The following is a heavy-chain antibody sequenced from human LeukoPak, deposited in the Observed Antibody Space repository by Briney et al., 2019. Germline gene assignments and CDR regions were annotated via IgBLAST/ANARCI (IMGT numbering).Heavy chain of an antibody. J-gene: IGHJ4*02. CDR2: ISGSGGST. CDR1: GFTFSSYS. D-gene: IGHD2-2*01. CDR3: AKSLGYCSSTSCYGNDY. V-gene: IGHV3-23*01. Sequence: GGSLRLSCAASGFTFSSYSMSWVRQAPGKGLEWVSAISGSGGSTYYADSVKGRFTISRDNSKNTLYLQMNSLRAEDTAVYYCAKSLGYCSSTSCYGNDYWGQGTLVTVSS.